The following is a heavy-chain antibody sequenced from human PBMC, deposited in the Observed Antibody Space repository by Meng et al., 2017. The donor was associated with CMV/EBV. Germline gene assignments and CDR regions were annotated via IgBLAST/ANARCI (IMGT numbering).Heavy chain of an antibody. D-gene: IGHD2-15*01. CDR1: GGSISSYY. V-gene: IGHV4-59*01. Sequence: SETLSLTCTVPGGSISSYYWSWIRQPPGKGLEWIGYIYYSGSTNYNPSLKSRVTISVDTSKNQFSLKLSSVTAADTAVYYCARAFNGGNFDYWGQGTLVTVSS. CDR3: ARAFNGGNFDY. J-gene: IGHJ4*02. CDR2: IYYSGST.